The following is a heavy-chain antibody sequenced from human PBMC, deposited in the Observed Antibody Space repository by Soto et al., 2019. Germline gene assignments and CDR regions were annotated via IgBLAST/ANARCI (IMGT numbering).Heavy chain of an antibody. CDR3: ASFSGATYGDYGGGINY. Sequence: PSETLSLTCTVSGGSISGSSYYWGWTRQPPGTGLECIGSVHYSGSTDYNPSLKSRVTISVDTSKNQFSLKLTSVTAADTAVYFCASFSGATYGDYGGGINYWGQGTLVTVSS. CDR2: VHYSGST. V-gene: IGHV4-39*01. J-gene: IGHJ4*02. CDR1: GGSISGSSYY. D-gene: IGHD4-17*01.